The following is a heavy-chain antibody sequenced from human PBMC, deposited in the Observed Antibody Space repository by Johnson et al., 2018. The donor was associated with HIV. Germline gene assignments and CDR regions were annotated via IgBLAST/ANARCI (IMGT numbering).Heavy chain of an antibody. CDR2: IRYDGSNK. J-gene: IGHJ3*02. Sequence: VQLVESGGGVVQPGGSLRLSCAASGFTFSSYGMHWVRQAPGKGLEWVAFIRYDGSNKYYADSVKGRFTISRDDSKNTLYLQMNSLKTEDTAVYYCTTDPGEWELLGDGDAFDIWGQGTMVTVSS. CDR1: GFTFSSYG. V-gene: IGHV3-30*02. D-gene: IGHD1-26*01. CDR3: TTDPGEWELLGDGDAFDI.